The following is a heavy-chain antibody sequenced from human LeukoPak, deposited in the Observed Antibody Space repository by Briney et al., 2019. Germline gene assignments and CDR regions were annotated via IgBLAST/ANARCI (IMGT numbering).Heavy chain of an antibody. CDR2: ISGSGGST. J-gene: IGHJ6*03. V-gene: IGHV3-23*01. CDR1: GFTFSSYA. CDR3: AKGAGDIVATTRPYYYYYYYMDV. D-gene: IGHD5-12*01. Sequence: PGGSLRLSCAASGFTFSSYAMSWVRQAPGKGLEWVSAISGSGGSTYYADSVKGRFTISRDNSKNTLYLQMNSQRAEDTAVYYCAKGAGDIVATTRPYYYYYYYMDVWGKGTTVTVSS.